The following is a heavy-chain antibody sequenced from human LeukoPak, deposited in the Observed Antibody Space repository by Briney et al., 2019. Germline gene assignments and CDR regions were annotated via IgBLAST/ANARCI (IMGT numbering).Heavy chain of an antibody. V-gene: IGHV1-46*01. J-gene: IGHJ4*02. CDR1: GYTFTSYY. Sequence: ASVKVSCKASGYTFTSYYMHWVRQAPGQGLEWMGIINPSGGSTSYAQKFQGRVTMTRDTSTSTVYMELSSLRSEDTAVYYCARALSPYGDILTGVFDYWGQGTLVTVSS. D-gene: IGHD3-9*01. CDR2: INPSGGST. CDR3: ARALSPYGDILTGVFDY.